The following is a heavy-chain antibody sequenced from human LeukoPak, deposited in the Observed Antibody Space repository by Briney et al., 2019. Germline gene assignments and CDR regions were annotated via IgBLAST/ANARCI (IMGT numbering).Heavy chain of an antibody. CDR3: ARDMMATIIGFDY. CDR1: GFTFSSYS. Sequence: PGGSLRLSCAASGFTFSSYSMNWVRRAPGKGLEWVSSISSSSSYIYYADSVKGRFTISRDNAKNSLYLQMNSLGAEDTAVYYCARDMMATIIGFDYWGQGTLVTVSS. CDR2: ISSSSSYI. J-gene: IGHJ4*02. V-gene: IGHV3-21*03. D-gene: IGHD5-24*01.